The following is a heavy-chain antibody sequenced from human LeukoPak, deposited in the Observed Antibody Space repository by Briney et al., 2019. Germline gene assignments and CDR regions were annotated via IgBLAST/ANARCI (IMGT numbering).Heavy chain of an antibody. CDR3: ARILYYDFWSGYPFKAFDI. CDR1: GYTFTCYY. D-gene: IGHD3-3*01. V-gene: IGHV1-2*02. CDR2: INPNSGGT. Sequence: ASVKVSCKASGYTFTCYYMHWVRQAPGQGLEWMGWINPNSGGTNYAQKFQGRVTMTRDTSISTAYMELSRLRSDDTAVYYCARILYYDFWSGYPFKAFDIWGQGTMVTVSS. J-gene: IGHJ3*02.